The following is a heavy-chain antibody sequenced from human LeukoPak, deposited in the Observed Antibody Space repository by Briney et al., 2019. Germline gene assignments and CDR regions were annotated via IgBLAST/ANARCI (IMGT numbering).Heavy chain of an antibody. CDR1: GFXFSTYG. Sequence: GRSLRLSCAASGFXFSTYGIHWVRQAPGKGLEWVAGIWYDGSNEFYADSVKGRFTISRDNSKNTLYVQMHSLRAEDTAVYYCAKASNPVAGTTFDSWGQGTLVTVSS. J-gene: IGHJ5*01. V-gene: IGHV3-33*06. CDR2: IWYDGSNE. D-gene: IGHD6-19*01. CDR3: AKASNPVAGTTFDS.